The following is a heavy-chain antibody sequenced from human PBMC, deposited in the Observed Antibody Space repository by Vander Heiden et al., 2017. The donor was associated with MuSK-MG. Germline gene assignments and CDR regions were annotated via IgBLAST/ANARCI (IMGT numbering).Heavy chain of an antibody. J-gene: IGHJ4*02. V-gene: IGHV4-34*01. Sequence: QVQLQQWGAGLLKPSETLSLTCAVYGGSFSGYYWSWIRQPPGKGLEWIGEINHSGSTNYNPSLKSRVTISVDTSKNQFSLKLSSVTAADTAVYYCARGIRGQAALDYWGQGTLVTVSS. CDR2: INHSGST. D-gene: IGHD3-16*01. CDR3: ARGIRGQAALDY. CDR1: GGSFSGYY.